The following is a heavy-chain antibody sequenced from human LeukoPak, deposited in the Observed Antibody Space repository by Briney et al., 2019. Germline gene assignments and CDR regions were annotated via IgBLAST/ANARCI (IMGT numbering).Heavy chain of an antibody. CDR3: ASEVRPSEFDY. CDR2: IAHDGTYK. J-gene: IGHJ4*02. CDR1: GFIFSDYI. Sequence: GRSLRLSCAASGFIFSDYIMHWVRQAPGKGLEWVALIAHDGTYKHCADSVEGRFTISRDNSKNTLYLQMNSLRGEDTAVYYCASEVRPSEFDYWGQGTLVTVSS. V-gene: IGHV3-30-3*01. D-gene: IGHD1-26*01.